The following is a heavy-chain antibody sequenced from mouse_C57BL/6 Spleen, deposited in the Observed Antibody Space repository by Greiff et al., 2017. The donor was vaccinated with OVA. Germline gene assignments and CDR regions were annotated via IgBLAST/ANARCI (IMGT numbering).Heavy chain of an antibody. CDR3: ARGGSSYECFDV. CDR2: LDPSDSYT. Sequence: QVQLKQPGAELVMPGASVKLSCKASGYTFTSYWMHWVKQRPGQGLEWIGELDPSDSYTNYNQKFQGKSTLTVDKSSSTAYMQLSSLTSEDSAVYYCARGGSSYECFDVWGTGTTVTVSS. CDR1: GYTFTSYW. D-gene: IGHD1-1*01. J-gene: IGHJ1*03. V-gene: IGHV1-69*01.